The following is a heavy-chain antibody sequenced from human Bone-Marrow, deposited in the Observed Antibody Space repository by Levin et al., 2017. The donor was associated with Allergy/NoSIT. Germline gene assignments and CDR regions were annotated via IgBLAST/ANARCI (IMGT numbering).Heavy chain of an antibody. J-gene: IGHJ5*01. Sequence: PGGSLRLSCAASESTFGSYAMHWVRQAPGNGLEWVAVISYDGDYKNYPDSVKGRFAVSRDNSENTLYLHMNSLRTEDTAVYYCAREITEVGYDRRFDSWGQGTLVTVSS. CDR3: AREITEVGYDRRFDS. V-gene: IGHV3-30*09. D-gene: IGHD3-3*01. CDR2: ISYDGDYK. CDR1: ESTFGSYA.